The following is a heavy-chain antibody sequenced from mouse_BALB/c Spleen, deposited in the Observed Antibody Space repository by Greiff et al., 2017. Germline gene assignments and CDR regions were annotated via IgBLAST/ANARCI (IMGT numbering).Heavy chain of an antibody. CDR3: ARSHYGSSYWYAMDY. D-gene: IGHD1-1*01. V-gene: IGHV5-17*02. J-gene: IGHJ4*01. CDR1: GFTFSSFG. CDR2: ISSGSSTI. Sequence: EVNVVESGGGLVQPGGSRKLSCAASGFTFSSFGMHWVRQAPEKGLEWVAYISSGSSTIYYADTVKGRFTISRDNPKNTLFLQMTSLRSEDTAMYYCARSHYGSSYWYAMDYWGQGTSVTVSS.